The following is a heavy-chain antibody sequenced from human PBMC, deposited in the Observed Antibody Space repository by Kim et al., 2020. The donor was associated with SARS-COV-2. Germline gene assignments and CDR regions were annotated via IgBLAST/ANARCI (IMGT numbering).Heavy chain of an antibody. D-gene: IGHD3-10*01. Sequence: GGSLRLSCAASGFTFSSYAMSWVRQAPGKGLEWVSAISGSGGSTYYADSVKGRFTISRDNSKNTLYLQMNSLRAEDTAVYYCGSSIYISSGSYYKFYYYGMDVWGQGTTVTVSS. V-gene: IGHV3-23*01. CDR3: GSSIYISSGSYYKFYYYGMDV. J-gene: IGHJ6*02. CDR2: ISGSGGST. CDR1: GFTFSSYA.